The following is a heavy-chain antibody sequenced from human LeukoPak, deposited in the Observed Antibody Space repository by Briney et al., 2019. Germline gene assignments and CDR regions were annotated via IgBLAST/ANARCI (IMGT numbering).Heavy chain of an antibody. V-gene: IGHV3-23*01. D-gene: IGHD3-3*01. CDR3: ARALGDFWSGAYYYGMDV. CDR2: IGGSGGSI. J-gene: IGHJ6*02. Sequence: GGSLRLSCAASGFTFSSYAMSWVRQAPGKGLEWVSGIGGSGGSIYYADSVKGRFTISRDNAKNSLYLQMNSLRAEDTAVYYCARALGDFWSGAYYYGMDVWGQGTTVTVSS. CDR1: GFTFSSYA.